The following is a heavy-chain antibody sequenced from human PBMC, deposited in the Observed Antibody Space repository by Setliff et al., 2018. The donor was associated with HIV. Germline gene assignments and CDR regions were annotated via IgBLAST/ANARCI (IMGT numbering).Heavy chain of an antibody. CDR1: GFTFSSYW. CDR3: AREPHELRYFDWLLYPAYYYYGMDV. V-gene: IGHV3-7*01. J-gene: IGHJ6*02. Sequence: PGGSLRLSCAASGFTFSSYWMSWVRQAPGKGLEWVANIKYDGSEKYYVGSVKGRFTISRDNAKNSLYLQMNSLRAEDTADYYCAREPHELRYFDWLLYPAYYYYGMDVWGQGTTVTVSS. D-gene: IGHD3-9*01. CDR2: IKYDGSEK.